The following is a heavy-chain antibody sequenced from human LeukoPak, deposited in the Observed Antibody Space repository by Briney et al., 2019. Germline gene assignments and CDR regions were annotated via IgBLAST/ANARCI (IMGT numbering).Heavy chain of an antibody. CDR2: VYHSGSA. Sequence: SETLSLTCNVSGYSITSGSYWGWIRQPPGKGLEWIASVYHSGSAYYNPSLKSRVTISVDTSKNQFSLKLSSVTAADTAVYYCAGPVAAAGSEIHNWGQGTMVTVSS. CDR1: GYSITSGSY. V-gene: IGHV4-38-2*02. D-gene: IGHD6-13*01. CDR3: AGPVAAAGSEIHN. J-gene: IGHJ4*02.